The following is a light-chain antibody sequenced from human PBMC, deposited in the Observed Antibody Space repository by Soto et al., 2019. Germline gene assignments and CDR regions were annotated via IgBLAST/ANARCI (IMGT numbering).Light chain of an antibody. V-gene: IGLV2-8*01. CDR2: EVS. CDR1: SSDVGDYNF. J-gene: IGLJ1*01. CDR3: CSYGGGNNFYV. Sequence: QSALTQPPSASGSPGQSVTISCTGTSSDVGDYNFVSWYQHLPDKAPKLIIYEVSKRPSGVPDRFSGSKSGNTASLTVSGLQAEDEGDYYCCSYGGGNNFYVFGTGTKVT.